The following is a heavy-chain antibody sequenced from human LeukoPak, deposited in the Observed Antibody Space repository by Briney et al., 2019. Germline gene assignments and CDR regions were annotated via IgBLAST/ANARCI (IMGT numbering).Heavy chain of an antibody. J-gene: IGHJ4*02. D-gene: IGHD3-22*01. CDR1: GFTFSSYG. CDR2: IRYDGSNK. CDR3: ANLGDSSGYYYVDY. Sequence: GGSLRLSCAASGFTFSSYGMHWVRQAPGKGLEWVAFIRYDGSNKYYADSVKGRFTISRDSSKNTLYLQMNSLRAEDTAVYYCANLGDSSGYYYVDYWGQGTLVTVSS. V-gene: IGHV3-30*02.